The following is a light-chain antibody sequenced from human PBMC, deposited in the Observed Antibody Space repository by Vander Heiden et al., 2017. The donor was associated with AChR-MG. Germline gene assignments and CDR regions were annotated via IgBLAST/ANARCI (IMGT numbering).Light chain of an antibody. Sequence: DIVMTQSPDSLAVSLGERATINCKSSQSVLYNSNNKNYLAWYQQKPGQPPKLLLYWASTRESGVPDRFSGSGSGTDFTLTISSLQAEDVAVYYCQQFYSNPPMFKVGQGTKLEIK. CDR1: QSVLYNSNNKNY. J-gene: IGKJ2*01. CDR3: QQFYSNPPMFK. CDR2: WAS. V-gene: IGKV4-1*01.